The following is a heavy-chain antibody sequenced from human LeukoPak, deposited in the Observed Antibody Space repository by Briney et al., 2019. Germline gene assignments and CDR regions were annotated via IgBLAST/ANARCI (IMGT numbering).Heavy chain of an antibody. J-gene: IGHJ4*02. CDR2: INSGGTTT. CDR1: FSPLASRP. D-gene: IGHD4/OR15-4a*01. V-gene: IGHV3-74*01. CDR3: GAKAYFANFSRGCAHY. Sequence: GGSLRLSCVDPLFSPLASRPRSGSQAPGKGLVWVSRINSGGTTTYYADSVKGRFTISRDNAKNTLFLQMNSMRTEDTALYYCGAKAYFANFSRGCAHYWGQGTLVTVSS.